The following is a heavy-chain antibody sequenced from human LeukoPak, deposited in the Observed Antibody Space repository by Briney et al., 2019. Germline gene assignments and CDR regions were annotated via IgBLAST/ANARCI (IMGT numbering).Heavy chain of an antibody. D-gene: IGHD3-10*01. CDR3: ARNVRTMVRETEVDWCDP. Sequence: GASVKVSCKASGYTFTGYYMHWVRQAPGQGLEWMGWINPNSGGTNYAQKFQGRVTMTRDTSISTAYMELSRLRSDDTAVYYCARNVRTMVRETEVDWCDPWGQGTLVTVSS. J-gene: IGHJ5*02. CDR1: GYTFTGYY. V-gene: IGHV1-2*02. CDR2: INPNSGGT.